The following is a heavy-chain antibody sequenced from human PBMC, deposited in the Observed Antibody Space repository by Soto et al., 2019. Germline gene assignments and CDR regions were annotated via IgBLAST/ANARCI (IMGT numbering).Heavy chain of an antibody. CDR3: ARTRVVHLRNYDYYYYGMDA. D-gene: IGHD3-16*01. CDR2: VTPMFDTT. CDR1: GGTFRSYA. V-gene: IGHV1-69*12. Sequence: QVQLVQSGAEVKKPGSSVKVSCKASGGTFRSYAISWVRQAPGQGLEWMGGVTPMFDTTNYAEKFQGRVRITADESTRTAYKELSSLRSEDTAVFYCARTRVVHLRNYDYYYYGMDAWGQGTTVTVSS. J-gene: IGHJ6*02.